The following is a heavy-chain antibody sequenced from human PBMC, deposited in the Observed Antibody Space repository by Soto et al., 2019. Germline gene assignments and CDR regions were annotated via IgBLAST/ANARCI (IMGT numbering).Heavy chain of an antibody. CDR3: ARSLWFGEYNWFDP. D-gene: IGHD3-10*01. CDR2: IIPIFGTA. CDR1: GGTFSSYA. V-gene: IGHV1-69*06. J-gene: IGHJ5*02. Sequence: QVQLVQSGAEVKKPGSSVKVSCKASGGTFSSYAISWVRQAPGQGLEWMGGIIPIFGTANYAQKFQGRVTITADKSTSTDYMELSSLRSEDTAVYYCARSLWFGEYNWFDPWGQGTLVTVSS.